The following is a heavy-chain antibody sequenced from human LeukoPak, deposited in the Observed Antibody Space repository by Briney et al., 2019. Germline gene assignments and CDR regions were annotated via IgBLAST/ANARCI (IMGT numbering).Heavy chain of an antibody. CDR1: GGSFSGYY. CDR2: INHSGST. D-gene: IGHD2-2*01. J-gene: IGHJ5*02. V-gene: IGHV4-34*01. Sequence: RSSETLSLTCAVYGGSFSGYYWSWIRQPPGKGLEWIGEINHSGSTNYNPSLKSRVTISVDTSKNQFSLKLSSVTAADTAVYYCARVVPAAPTTPDNWFDPWAREPWSPSPQ. CDR3: ARVVPAAPTTPDNWFDP.